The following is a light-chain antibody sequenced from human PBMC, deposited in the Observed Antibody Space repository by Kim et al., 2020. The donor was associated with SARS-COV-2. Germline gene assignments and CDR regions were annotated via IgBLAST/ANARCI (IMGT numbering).Light chain of an antibody. CDR2: DAS. CDR1: QIVTCF. V-gene: IGKV3-11*01. CDR3: QQRSGWPS. J-gene: IGKJ4*01. Sequence: SSSRGEGATPSCGARQIVTCFFSWYQQQPGQAPSLLIYDASNRATGLPARFGGGGSGTDFTLTISSLAPEDFAVYYCQQRSGWPSFGGGTKVDIK.